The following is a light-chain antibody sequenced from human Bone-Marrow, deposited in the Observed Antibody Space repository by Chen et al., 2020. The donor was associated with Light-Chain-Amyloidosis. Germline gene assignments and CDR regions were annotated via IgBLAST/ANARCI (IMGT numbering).Light chain of an antibody. V-gene: IGKV1-39*01. J-gene: IGKJ1*01. CDR3: QQSYSTPQT. Sequence: DIQMTQSPSSLSASVGDRVTITCRASQSISSYLNWYQQKPGKAPKLLIYAASSLQSGVPSRFSGSGSGTDCTLTISSLQPEDFATYYCQQSYSTPQTVGQGTKVEIK. CDR1: QSISSY. CDR2: AAS.